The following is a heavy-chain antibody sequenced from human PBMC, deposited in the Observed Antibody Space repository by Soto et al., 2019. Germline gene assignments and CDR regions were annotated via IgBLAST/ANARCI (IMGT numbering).Heavy chain of an antibody. V-gene: IGHV4-34*01. CDR1: DGYFSTYY. CDR3: ARGGSSEGPVAFDI. CDR2: INYSGSN. J-gene: IGHJ3*02. Sequence: PSETLSLTCAVDDGYFSTYYWNWIRQSPGKGLEWIGKINYSGSNNYNPSLKSRVTISIDMSKNQVSLKLTSVTAADTAVYFCARGGSSEGPVAFDIWGQGTTVTFSS. D-gene: IGHD6-19*01.